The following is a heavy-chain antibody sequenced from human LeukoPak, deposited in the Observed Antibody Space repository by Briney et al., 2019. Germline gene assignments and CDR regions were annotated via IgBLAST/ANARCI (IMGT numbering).Heavy chain of an antibody. CDR3: PKDQRPDYGDYRAFWDY. D-gene: IGHD4-17*01. CDR2: ISWNSGSI. V-gene: IGHV3-9*03. J-gene: IGHJ4*02. Sequence: PGGSLRLSCAASGFTFDDYAMHWVRQAPGEGLEWVSGISWNSGSIGYADSVKGRFTISRDNAKNSLYLQMNSLRAEDMALYYCPKDQRPDYGDYRAFWDYWGQGTLVTVSS. CDR1: GFTFDDYA.